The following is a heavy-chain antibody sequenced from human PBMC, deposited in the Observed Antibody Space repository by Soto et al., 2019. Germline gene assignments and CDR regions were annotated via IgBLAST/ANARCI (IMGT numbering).Heavy chain of an antibody. CDR3: ARYSSAWGL. V-gene: IGHV3-7*01. Sequence: EEHLVESGGGLVQPGGSPRLSCAASGFTFSTYLMSWVRQAPGKGLEWVANIKYDGSETYYVDSVKGRFTISRDNAKNSLYLQMNSLRGEDTAVYYCARYSSAWGLWGQGTLVTVSS. D-gene: IGHD6-19*01. CDR1: GFTFSTYL. J-gene: IGHJ4*02. CDR2: IKYDGSET.